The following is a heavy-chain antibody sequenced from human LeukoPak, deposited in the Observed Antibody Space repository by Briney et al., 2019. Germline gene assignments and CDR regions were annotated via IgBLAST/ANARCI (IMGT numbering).Heavy chain of an antibody. J-gene: IGHJ5*02. Sequence: PSETLSLTSTVAGGSSSSYYWSWIRQPPGKGLEWIGYIYYSGSTNYNPSLKSRVTISVDTSKNQFSLKLSSVTAADTAVYYCARGTPAGHYNWFDPWGQGTLVTVSS. CDR2: IYYSGST. D-gene: IGHD2-2*01. V-gene: IGHV4-59*01. CDR1: GGSSSSYY. CDR3: ARGTPAGHYNWFDP.